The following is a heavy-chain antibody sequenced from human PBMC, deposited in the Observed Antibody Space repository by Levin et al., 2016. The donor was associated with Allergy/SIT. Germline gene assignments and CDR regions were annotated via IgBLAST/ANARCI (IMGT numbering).Heavy chain of an antibody. CDR3: TTGTGAARPDY. CDR2: IKSKTDGGTT. J-gene: IGHJ4*02. D-gene: IGHD6-6*01. Sequence: VRQAPGKGLEWVGRIKSKTDGGTTDYAAPVKGRFTISRDDSKNTLYLQMNSLKTEDTAVYYCTTGTGAARPDYWGQGTLVTVSS. V-gene: IGHV3-15*01.